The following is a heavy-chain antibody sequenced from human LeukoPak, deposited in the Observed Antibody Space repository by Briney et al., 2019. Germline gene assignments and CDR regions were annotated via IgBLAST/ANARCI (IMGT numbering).Heavy chain of an antibody. CDR3: ARDRVGYGLYYFDY. V-gene: IGHV4-4*07. J-gene: IGHJ4*02. D-gene: IGHD5-18*01. Sequence: SETLSLTCTVPDGSISSYYWSWIRQPAGKGLEWIGRIYSSGSTNYNPSLKSRVTMSVDTSKNQFSLKLSAVTAADTAVYYCARDRVGYGLYYFDYWGQGTLVTVSS. CDR1: DGSISSYY. CDR2: IYSSGST.